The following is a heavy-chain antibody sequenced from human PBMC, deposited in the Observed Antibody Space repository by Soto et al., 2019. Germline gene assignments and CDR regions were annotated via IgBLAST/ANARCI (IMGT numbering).Heavy chain of an antibody. J-gene: IGHJ5*02. CDR3: VRDDSFRDSSVP. V-gene: IGHV3-33*01. Sequence: HPGGSLRLSCAASGFTFSNYGMHWVRQAPDRGLEWVAVIWSDASKKSYAESVKGRFTISRDDSRKTLYLEMNSLRVDDTGVYYCVRDDSFRDSSVPWGQGTLVTVSS. CDR2: IWSDASKK. CDR1: GFTFSNYG. D-gene: IGHD3-22*01.